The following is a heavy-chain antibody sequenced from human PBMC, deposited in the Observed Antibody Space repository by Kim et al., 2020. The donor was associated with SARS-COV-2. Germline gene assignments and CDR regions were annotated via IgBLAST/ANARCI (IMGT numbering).Heavy chain of an antibody. CDR2: ISYSGRT. D-gene: IGHD1-26*01. CDR1: GGSITSYY. J-gene: IGHJ4*02. V-gene: IGHV4-59*01. Sequence: SETLSLTCSVSGGSITSYYWSWIRQPPGKGLEWIGYISYSGRTNYNPSLKSRVTISVGTSNNRFSLKLSSVTAADTAVYYCARRSSSENFFDYWGQGTLVTVYS. CDR3: ARRSSSENFFDY.